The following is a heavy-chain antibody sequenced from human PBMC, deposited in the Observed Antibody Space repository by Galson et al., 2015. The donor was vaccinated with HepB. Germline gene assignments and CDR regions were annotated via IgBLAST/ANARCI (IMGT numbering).Heavy chain of an antibody. D-gene: IGHD5-12*01. CDR2: IYYSGST. Sequence: TLSLTCTVSGGSISSYYWSWIRQPPGKGLEWIGYIYYSGSTNYNPSLKSRVTISVDTSKNQFSLRLSSVTAADTAVYYCARVPATIKGIYYYYYGMDVWGQGITVTVSS. V-gene: IGHV4-59*01. CDR3: ARVPATIKGIYYYYYGMDV. J-gene: IGHJ6*02. CDR1: GGSISSYY.